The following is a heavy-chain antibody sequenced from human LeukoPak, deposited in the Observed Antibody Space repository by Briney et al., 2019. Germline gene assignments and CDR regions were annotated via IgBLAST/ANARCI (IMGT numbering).Heavy chain of an antibody. CDR2: IIPIFGTA. D-gene: IGHD3-9*01. CDR3: AREGGSRYFDFDWFDP. J-gene: IGHJ5*02. V-gene: IGHV1-69*05. CDR1: GGTFSGYA. Sequence: ASVKVSCKASGGTFSGYAISWVRQAPGQGLEWMGRIIPIFGTANYAQKFQGRVTITTDESTSTAYMELSSLRSEDTAVYYCAREGGSRYFDFDWFDPWGQGTLVTVSS.